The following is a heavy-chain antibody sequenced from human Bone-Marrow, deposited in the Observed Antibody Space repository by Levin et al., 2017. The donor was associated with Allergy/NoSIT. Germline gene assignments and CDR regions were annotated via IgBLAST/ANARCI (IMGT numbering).Heavy chain of an antibody. CDR3: ARYTSGWYYGDAFDI. CDR2: IYSSGST. D-gene: IGHD6-19*01. J-gene: IGHJ3*02. Sequence: SETLSLTCTVSGAHIFNNYWSWVRQTPGKGLEWIGYIYSSGSTNYNPSLKSRVTMSIDTSKNQFSLRLSSVTAADTAMYFCARYTSGWYYGDAFDIWGRGTMVTVSS. V-gene: IGHV4-59*01. CDR1: GAHIFNNY.